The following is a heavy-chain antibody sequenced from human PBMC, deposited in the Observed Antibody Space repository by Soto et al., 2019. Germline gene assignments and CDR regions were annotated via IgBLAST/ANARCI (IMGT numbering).Heavy chain of an antibody. J-gene: IGHJ6*02. D-gene: IGHD3-22*01. Sequence: QPGGSLRLSCAASGFTFSSYGMHWVRQAPGKGLEWVAVISYDGSNKYYADSVKGRFTISRDNSKNTLYLQMNSLRAEDTAVYYCAKDPLSGYYYYYYGMDVWGQGTTVTVSS. CDR1: GFTFSSYG. V-gene: IGHV3-30*18. CDR3: AKDPLSGYYYYYYGMDV. CDR2: ISYDGSNK.